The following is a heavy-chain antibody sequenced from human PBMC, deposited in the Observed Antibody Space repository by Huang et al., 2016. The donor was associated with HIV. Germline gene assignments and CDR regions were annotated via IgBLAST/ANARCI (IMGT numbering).Heavy chain of an antibody. J-gene: IGHJ3*02. CDR3: ARWGPTFGGTNAFDI. CDR1: GGSISS. V-gene: IGHV4-61*09. D-gene: IGHD3-16*01. Sequence: QVQLQQSGPGLVKPSQTLSLTCTVSGGSISSGSYYWSWIRQPSLKSRVTISLDTSKNQFSLRLTSVTAADTAVYYCARWGPTFGGTNAFDIWGQGTMVTVSS. CDR2: YYWSWI.